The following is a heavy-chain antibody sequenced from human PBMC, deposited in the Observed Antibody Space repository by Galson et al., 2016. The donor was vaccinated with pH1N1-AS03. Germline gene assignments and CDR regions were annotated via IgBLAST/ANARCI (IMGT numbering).Heavy chain of an antibody. Sequence: VKVSCKASGYTFTTNVLHWVRQAPGQRLEWMGWINAGNGNTKYSREFQGSLTLTRDTSASTAYMELTSLRSDVMAVYSCARACAGPWVIGHYQTNYYFDYWGQGTLVTVSS. CDR1: GYTFTTNV. V-gene: IGHV1-3*03. J-gene: IGHJ4*02. CDR3: ARACAGPWVIGHYQTNYYFDY. D-gene: IGHD3-22*01. CDR2: INAGNGNT.